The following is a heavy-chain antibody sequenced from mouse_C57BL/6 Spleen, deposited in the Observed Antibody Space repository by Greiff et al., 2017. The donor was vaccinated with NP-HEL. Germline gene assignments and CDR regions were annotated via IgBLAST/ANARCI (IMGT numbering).Heavy chain of an antibody. D-gene: IGHD2-2*01. V-gene: IGHV5-9*01. CDR1: GFTFSSYT. CDR2: ISGGGGNT. Sequence: EVKLMESGGGLVKPGGSLKLSCAASGFTFSSYTMSWVRQTPEKRLEWVATISGGGGNTYYPDSVKGRFTISRDNDKNTLYMQMSSLGSEDTALEYCASFYYVYGAWFAYWGQGTLVTVSA. CDR3: ASFYYVYGAWFAY. J-gene: IGHJ3*01.